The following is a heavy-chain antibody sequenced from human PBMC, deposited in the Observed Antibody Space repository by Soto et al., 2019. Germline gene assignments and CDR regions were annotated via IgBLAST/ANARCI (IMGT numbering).Heavy chain of an antibody. CDR2: IIPIFGTA. Sequence: GASVKVSCKASGGTFSSYAISWVRQAPGQGLEWMGGIIPIFGTANYAQKFQGRVTITADESTSTAYMELSSLRSEDTAVYYCARDANYYDSSGYFSGVLAIYYFDYWGQGTLVTVSS. D-gene: IGHD3-22*01. J-gene: IGHJ4*02. V-gene: IGHV1-69*13. CDR3: ARDANYYDSSGYFSGVLAIYYFDY. CDR1: GGTFSSYA.